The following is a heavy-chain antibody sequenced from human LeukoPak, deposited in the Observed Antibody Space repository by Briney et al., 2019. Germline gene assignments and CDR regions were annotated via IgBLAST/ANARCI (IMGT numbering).Heavy chain of an antibody. D-gene: IGHD2-15*01. CDR3: AGGSGFLITS. Sequence: ETLSLTCTVSGGSISSYYWSWVRQPPGKGLEWLAIIKQDGSEKYYMGSVEGRFTISRDNAKNSLHLQMNSLRAEDTAVYYCAGGSGFLITSWGQGTLVTVSS. CDR1: GGSISSYY. CDR2: IKQDGSEK. V-gene: IGHV3-7*01. J-gene: IGHJ5*02.